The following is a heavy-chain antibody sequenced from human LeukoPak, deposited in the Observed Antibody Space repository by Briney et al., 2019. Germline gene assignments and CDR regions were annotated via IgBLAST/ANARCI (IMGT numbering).Heavy chain of an antibody. D-gene: IGHD3-10*01. V-gene: IGHV1-69*06. Sequence: GASVKVSRKASGGTFSSYAISWVRQAPGQGLEWMGGIIPIFGTANYAQKFQGRVTITADKSTSTAYMELSSLRSEDTAVYYCAREEITMVRGVIYPDSWFDPWGQGTLVTVSS. CDR2: IIPIFGTA. J-gene: IGHJ5*02. CDR3: AREEITMVRGVIYPDSWFDP. CDR1: GGTFSSYA.